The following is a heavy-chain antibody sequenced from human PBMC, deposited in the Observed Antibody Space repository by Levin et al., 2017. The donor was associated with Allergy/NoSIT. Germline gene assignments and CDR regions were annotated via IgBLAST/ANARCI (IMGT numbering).Heavy chain of an antibody. CDR2: IKEDGSQK. J-gene: IGHJ4*02. CDR1: GFTFSSYW. D-gene: IGHD1-7*01. V-gene: IGHV3-7*01. Sequence: GGSLRLSCAVSGFTFSSYWMDWVRQAPGKGLEWVASIKEDGSQKYYVDSVEGRFTISRDNPKNSLYLQMNSLRAEDTAVYYCARVGNYEGFYWGQGTLVTVSS. CDR3: ARVGNYEGFY.